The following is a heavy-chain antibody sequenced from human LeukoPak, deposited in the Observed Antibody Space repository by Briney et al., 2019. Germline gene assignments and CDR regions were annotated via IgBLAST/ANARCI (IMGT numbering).Heavy chain of an antibody. CDR2: ISAYNGNT. J-gene: IGHJ3*02. D-gene: IGHD3-10*01. Sequence: ASVKVSCKASGYTFTSYGISWVRQAPGQGLEWMGWISAYNGNTDYAQKLQGRVTMTTDTSTSTAYMELRSLRSDDTAVCYCARPTLPRYGSGINRGDAFDIWGQGTMVTVSS. CDR1: GYTFTSYG. V-gene: IGHV1-18*01. CDR3: ARPTLPRYGSGINRGDAFDI.